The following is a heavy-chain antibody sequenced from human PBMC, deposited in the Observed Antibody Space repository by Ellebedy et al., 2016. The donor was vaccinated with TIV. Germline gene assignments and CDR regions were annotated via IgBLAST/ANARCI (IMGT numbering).Heavy chain of an antibody. CDR1: GGSISSYY. CDR3: ARDKDFYDNRGYFAY. D-gene: IGHD3-22*01. Sequence: SETLSLXCTVSGGSISSYYWTWIRQPAGKGLEWIGRVYTNEETIYSPPLKSRVTMSVDTSKNQFSLTLRAVTAADTAVYYCARDKDFYDNRGYFAYWGQGTLVTVSS. V-gene: IGHV4-4*07. J-gene: IGHJ4*02. CDR2: VYTNEET.